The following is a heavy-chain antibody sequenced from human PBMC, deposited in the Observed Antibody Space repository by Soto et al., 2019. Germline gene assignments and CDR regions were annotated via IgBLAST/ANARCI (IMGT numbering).Heavy chain of an antibody. J-gene: IGHJ4*02. Sequence: ETLSLTCTVSGGSISSYYWSWIRQPPGKGLEWIGYIYYSGSTNYNPSLKSRVTISVDTSKNQFSLKLSSVTAADTAMYYCATHYYDSSGYFNWGQGTLVTVSS. D-gene: IGHD3-22*01. V-gene: IGHV4-59*01. CDR2: IYYSGST. CDR3: ATHYYDSSGYFN. CDR1: GGSISSYY.